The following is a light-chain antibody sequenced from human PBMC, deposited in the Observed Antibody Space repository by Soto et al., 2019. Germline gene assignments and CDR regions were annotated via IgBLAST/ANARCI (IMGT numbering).Light chain of an antibody. CDR1: SSDVGGYNS. Sequence: QSALTQPASVSGSPGQSITISCTGTSSDVGGYNSVSWYQQHPDKAPQLMIFDVSNRPSGISDRFSGSKSGNTASLTISGLQAEDEADYYCRSYTNANSLVFGGGTKLTVL. CDR2: DVS. J-gene: IGLJ2*01. V-gene: IGLV2-14*03. CDR3: RSYTNANSLV.